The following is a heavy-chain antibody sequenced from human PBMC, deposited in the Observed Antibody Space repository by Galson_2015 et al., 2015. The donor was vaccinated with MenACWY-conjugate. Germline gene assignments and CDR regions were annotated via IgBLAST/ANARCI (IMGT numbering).Heavy chain of an antibody. CDR2: IKQDGSEK. J-gene: IGHJ5*01. Sequence: SLRLSCATSGFTFSFHWMSWVRQSPGKGLERVASIKQDGSEKNNLDSVKGRFIISRDNNKNSLYLHMNSLRGDDTAVYYCERNLAGQSGGYLWFVSWGQGTLVTVSS. D-gene: IGHD3-22*01. CDR1: GFTFSFHW. V-gene: IGHV3-7*03. CDR3: ERNLAGQSGGYLWFVS.